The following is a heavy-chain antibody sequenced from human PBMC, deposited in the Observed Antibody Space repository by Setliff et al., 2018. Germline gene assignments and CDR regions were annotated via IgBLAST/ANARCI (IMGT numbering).Heavy chain of an antibody. D-gene: IGHD3-9*01. CDR3: ARERYFDWFFED. Sequence: SETLSLTCNVSGVSFSSNTFYWAWIRQSPGKGLEWIGSVSFFGSAYYNPSLQSRGAISLDTSRNQFSLELSSVTAADTAVYYCARERYFDWFFEDWGHGTLVTVSS. CDR2: VSFFGSA. J-gene: IGHJ4*01. CDR1: GVSFSSNTFY. V-gene: IGHV4-39*07.